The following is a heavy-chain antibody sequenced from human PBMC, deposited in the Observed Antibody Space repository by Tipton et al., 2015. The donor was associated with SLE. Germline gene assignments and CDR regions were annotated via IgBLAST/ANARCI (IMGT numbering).Heavy chain of an antibody. CDR3: AREWQLWANAFDI. CDR1: GGSISSYY. J-gene: IGHJ3*02. D-gene: IGHD6-6*01. Sequence: TLSLTCTVSGGSISSYYWSWIRQPPGKGLEWIGYIYYSGSTSYNPSLKSRVTISVDTSKNQFSLKLSSVTAADTAVYYCAREWQLWANAFDIWGQGTMVTVSS. CDR2: IYYSGST. V-gene: IGHV4-59*01.